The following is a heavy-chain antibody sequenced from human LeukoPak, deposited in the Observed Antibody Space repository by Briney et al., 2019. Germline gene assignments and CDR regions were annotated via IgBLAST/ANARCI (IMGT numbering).Heavy chain of an antibody. Sequence: SETLSLTCTVSGGSISSSSYYWGWIRQPPGKGLEWIGTIYYSGSTYYNPSLKSRVTISVDTSKNQFSLKLSSVTAADTAVYYCAGDGLYSSGWYEGPWGQGTLVTVSS. D-gene: IGHD6-19*01. CDR3: AGDGLYSSGWYEGP. CDR2: IYYSGST. V-gene: IGHV4-39*07. J-gene: IGHJ4*02. CDR1: GGSISSSSYY.